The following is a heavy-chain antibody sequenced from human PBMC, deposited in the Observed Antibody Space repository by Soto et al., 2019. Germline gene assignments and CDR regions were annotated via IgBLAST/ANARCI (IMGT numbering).Heavy chain of an antibody. V-gene: IGHV3-33*01. CDR1: GFTFSSYG. CDR2: IWYDGSNK. D-gene: IGHD6-6*01. Sequence: PGGSLRLSCAASGFTFSSYGMHWVRQAPGKGLEWVAVIWYDGSNKYYADSVKGRFTISRDNSKNTLYLQMNSLRAEDTALYYCAREKYSSSRYNWFDPWGQGTLVTVSS. J-gene: IGHJ5*02. CDR3: AREKYSSSRYNWFDP.